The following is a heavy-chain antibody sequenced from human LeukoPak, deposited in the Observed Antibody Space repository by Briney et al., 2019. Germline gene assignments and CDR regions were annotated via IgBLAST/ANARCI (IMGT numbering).Heavy chain of an antibody. CDR2: IYYSGST. V-gene: IGHV4-59*12. D-gene: IGHD1-26*01. CDR1: GGSISSYY. Sequence: SETLSLTCTVSGGSISSYYWSWIRQPPGKGLEWIGYIYYSGSTYYNPSLKSRVTISVDTSKNQFSLKLSSVTAADTAVYYCARSGNYAYFDYWGQGTLVTVSS. CDR3: ARSGNYAYFDY. J-gene: IGHJ4*02.